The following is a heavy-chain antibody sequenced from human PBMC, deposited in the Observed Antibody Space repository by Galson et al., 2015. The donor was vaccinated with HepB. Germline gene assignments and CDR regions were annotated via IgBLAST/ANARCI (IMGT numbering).Heavy chain of an antibody. J-gene: IGHJ5*02. V-gene: IGHV1-8*01. D-gene: IGHD2-15*01. CDR3: ARMDCSGRKCDGPNWFDP. CDR1: GYTFTSYD. Sequence: SVKVSCKASGYTFTSYDINWVRQATGQGLEWVGWMNPNSGNTGYAQKFQGRVTMTRDTSISTAYMELSSLRSEDTAVYYCARMDCSGRKCDGPNWFDPWGQGTLVTVSS. CDR2: MNPNSGNT.